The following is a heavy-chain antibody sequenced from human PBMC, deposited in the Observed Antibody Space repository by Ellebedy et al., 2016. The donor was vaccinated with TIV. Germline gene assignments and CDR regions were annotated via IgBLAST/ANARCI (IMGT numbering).Heavy chain of an antibody. CDR3: AKVPVGFCNRPFCFYLDD. CDR2: ISYDANNK. J-gene: IGHJ4*02. Sequence: PGGSLRLSCAASRFTFSNSGLHWVRQAPGKGLEWVALISYDANNKYYADSVKGRFTISRDNSKNTLYLQMNTLRPEDTAVYYCAKVPVGFCNRPFCFYLDDWGQGTLVSVSS. CDR1: RFTFSNSG. D-gene: IGHD2-2*03. V-gene: IGHV3-30*18.